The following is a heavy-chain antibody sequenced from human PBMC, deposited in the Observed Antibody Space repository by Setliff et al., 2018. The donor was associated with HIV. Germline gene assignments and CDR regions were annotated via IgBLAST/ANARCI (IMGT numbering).Heavy chain of an antibody. Sequence: LSFSSYAMSWVRQAPGKGLEWVSAISGSGGSTYYADSVKGRFTISRDNSKNTLYLQMNSLRAEDTAVYYCAKESRFGELLYESSFYYYGMDVWGQGTTVTVSS. D-gene: IGHD3-10*01. CDR1: LSFSSYA. V-gene: IGHV3-23*01. J-gene: IGHJ6*02. CDR2: ISGSGGST. CDR3: AKESRFGELLYESSFYYYGMDV.